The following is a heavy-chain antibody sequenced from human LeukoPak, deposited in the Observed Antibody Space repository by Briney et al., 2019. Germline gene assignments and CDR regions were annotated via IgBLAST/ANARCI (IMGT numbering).Heavy chain of an antibody. CDR3: ARDYDILSGHQPIDY. CDR1: GYTFTNFR. CDR2: ISAYNGNT. V-gene: IGHV1-18*01. Sequence: ASVTVSCKASGYTFTNFRISWVRQPPGQGLEWMGCISAYNGNTNYAQKFQGRVTMTTDTSTTTAYMDLRSLRSDDTAVYYCARDYDILSGHQPIDYWGQGTLVIVSS. D-gene: IGHD3-9*01. J-gene: IGHJ4*02.